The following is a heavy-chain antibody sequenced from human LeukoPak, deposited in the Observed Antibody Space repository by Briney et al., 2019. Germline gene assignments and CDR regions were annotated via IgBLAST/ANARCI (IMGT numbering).Heavy chain of an antibody. D-gene: IGHD4-23*01. Sequence: ASVKVSCKASGYTFTSYYMHWVRQAPGQGLEWMGIINSSGGSTSYAQKFQGRVTMTRDTSTSTVYMELSSLRSEDTAVYYCARDPGGTHAFDIWGQGTMVTVSS. V-gene: IGHV1-46*01. CDR1: GYTFTSYY. CDR2: INSSGGST. CDR3: ARDPGGTHAFDI. J-gene: IGHJ3*02.